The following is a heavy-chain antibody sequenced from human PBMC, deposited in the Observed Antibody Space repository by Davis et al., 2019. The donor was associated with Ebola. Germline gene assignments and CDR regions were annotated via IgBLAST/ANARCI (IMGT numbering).Heavy chain of an antibody. CDR1: GFTLNVHH. Sequence: PGGSLRLSCVASGFTLNVHHMNWVRQAPGKGLEWVSSIDSSGENIFYADSLKGRFTVSRDNAKNLLFLQVDGLRVEDTAMYYCARVQLELPDYWGQGTLVSVSS. J-gene: IGHJ4*02. CDR2: IDSSGENI. CDR3: ARVQLELPDY. D-gene: IGHD1-1*01. V-gene: IGHV3-21*01.